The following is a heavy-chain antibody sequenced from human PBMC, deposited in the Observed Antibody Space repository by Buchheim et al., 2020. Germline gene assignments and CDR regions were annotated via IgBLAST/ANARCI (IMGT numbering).Heavy chain of an antibody. D-gene: IGHD6-19*01. J-gene: IGHJ4*02. CDR3: ARDLGASGWGD. CDR1: AGSINTYY. V-gene: IGHV4-59*01. Sequence: QVQLQESGPGLVKPSDTLSLTCTVSAGSINTYYWSWIRQPPGKGLDWIGSIYHSGITNYNPSLKSRVTMSADTSKNQVSLSLSSVTDADTAVYYCARDLGASGWGDWGQGTL. CDR2: IYHSGIT.